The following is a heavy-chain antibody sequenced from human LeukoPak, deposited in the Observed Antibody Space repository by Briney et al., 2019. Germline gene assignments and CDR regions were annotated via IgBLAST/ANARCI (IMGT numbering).Heavy chain of an antibody. V-gene: IGHV3-13*01. CDR1: GFTFSSND. CDR3: AREGLPDAFDI. CDR2: ITTAGDT. Sequence: GGSLRLSCEASGFTFSSNDMYWVRQATGKGLEWVSTITTAGDTYYSGSVKGRFTISRENAKNSLYLQMNSLRAGDTAMYYCAREGLPDAFDIWGQGTMVTVSS. J-gene: IGHJ3*02. D-gene: IGHD3/OR15-3a*01.